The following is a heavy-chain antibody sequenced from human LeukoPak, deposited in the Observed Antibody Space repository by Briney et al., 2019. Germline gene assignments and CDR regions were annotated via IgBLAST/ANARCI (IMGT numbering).Heavy chain of an antibody. CDR1: GGSSSGYY. Sequence: SETLSLTCAVYGGSSSGYYWSWIRQPPGKGLEWIGEINHSGSTNYNPSLKSRVTISVDTSKNQFSLKLSSVTAADTAVYYCARGEDYYGSGSYFGYWGQGTLVTVSS. CDR2: INHSGST. V-gene: IGHV4-34*01. CDR3: ARGEDYYGSGSYFGY. J-gene: IGHJ4*02. D-gene: IGHD3-10*01.